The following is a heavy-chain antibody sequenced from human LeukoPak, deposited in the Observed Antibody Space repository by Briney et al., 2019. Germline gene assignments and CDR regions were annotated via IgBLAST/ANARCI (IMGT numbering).Heavy chain of an antibody. CDR1: GYSISSGYY. J-gene: IGHJ4*02. CDR2: IYHSGST. V-gene: IGHV4-38-2*01. Sequence: SETLSLTCAVSGYSISSGYYWGWIRQPPGKGLEWIGSIYHSGSTYYNPSLKSRVTISVDTSKNQFSLKLSSVTAEDTDVYYCARLDKGITIFGVVSYWGQGTLVTVSS. CDR3: ARLDKGITIFGVVSY. D-gene: IGHD3-3*01.